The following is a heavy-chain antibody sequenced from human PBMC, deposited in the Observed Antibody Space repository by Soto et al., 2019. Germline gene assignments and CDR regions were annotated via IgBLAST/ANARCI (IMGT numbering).Heavy chain of an antibody. D-gene: IGHD3-10*01. CDR1: GDTFSFYT. CDR2: INPIVSMS. V-gene: IGHV1-69*02. Sequence: QVQLVQSGTEVKKPGSSVKVSCKASGDTFSFYTINWVRQAPELGLEWVGRINPIVSMSNYAQKFQGRVSMTADKSTSTAYMELRSLRSDDTATYFCAASYGSGYRAFDYWGQGALVIVSS. CDR3: AASYGSGYRAFDY. J-gene: IGHJ4*02.